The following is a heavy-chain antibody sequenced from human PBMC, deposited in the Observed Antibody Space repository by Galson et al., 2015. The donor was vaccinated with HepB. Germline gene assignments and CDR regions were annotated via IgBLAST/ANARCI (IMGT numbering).Heavy chain of an antibody. CDR2: IWYDGSNK. CDR1: GFTFSSYG. D-gene: IGHD3-10*01. Sequence: SLRLSCAASGFTFSSYGMHWVRQAPGKGLEWVAVIWYDGSNKYYADSVKGRFTISRDNSKNTLYLQMNSLRAEDTAVYYCARDPAYYGSGSHLMDVWGQGTTVTVSS. CDR3: ARDPAYYGSGSHLMDV. J-gene: IGHJ6*02. V-gene: IGHV3-33*08.